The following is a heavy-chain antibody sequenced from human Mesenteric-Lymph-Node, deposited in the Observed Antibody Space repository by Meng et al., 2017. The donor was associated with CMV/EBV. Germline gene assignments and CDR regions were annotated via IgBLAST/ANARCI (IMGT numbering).Heavy chain of an antibody. CDR1: GGSFSGYY. CDR2: INHSGST. CDR3: ARVYVDTAMGLYYYYGMDV. J-gene: IGHJ6*02. D-gene: IGHD5-18*01. Sequence: SETLSLTCGVYGGSFSGYYWSWIRQSPGKGLEWIGEINHSGSTNYNPSLKSRLTIAVDTSKKQISLKMSFVTAADTAVYYCARVYVDTAMGLYYYYGMDVWGQGTTVTVSS. V-gene: IGHV4-34*01.